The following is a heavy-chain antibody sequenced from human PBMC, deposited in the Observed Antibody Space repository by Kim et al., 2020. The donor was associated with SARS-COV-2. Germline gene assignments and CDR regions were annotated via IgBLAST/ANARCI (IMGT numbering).Heavy chain of an antibody. V-gene: IGHV4-34*01. Sequence: SETLSLTRAVYGGSFSGYYWSWIRQPPGKGLEWIGEINHSGSTNYNPSLKSRVTISVDTSKNQFSLKLSSVTAADTAVYYCARGGDTGFDPWGQGTLVTVSS. CDR1: GGSFSGYY. CDR3: ARGGDTGFDP. D-gene: IGHD3-10*01. J-gene: IGHJ5*02. CDR2: INHSGST.